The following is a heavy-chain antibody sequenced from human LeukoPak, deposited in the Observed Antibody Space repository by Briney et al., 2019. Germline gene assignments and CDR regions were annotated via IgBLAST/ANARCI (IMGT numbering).Heavy chain of an antibody. Sequence: ASVKVSCKASGYTFTSYGISWVRQAPGQGLEWMGWISAYNGNTNYAQKLQGRVTMTTDTSTSTAYMELRSLRSDDTAVYYCARDAREPWYSNYYYSDYWGQGTLVTVSS. J-gene: IGHJ4*02. CDR3: ARDAREPWYSNYYYSDY. CDR1: GYTFTSYG. CDR2: ISAYNGNT. V-gene: IGHV1-18*01. D-gene: IGHD4-11*01.